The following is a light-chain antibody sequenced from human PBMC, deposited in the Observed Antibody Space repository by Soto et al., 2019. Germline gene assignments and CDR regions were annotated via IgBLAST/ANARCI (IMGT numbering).Light chain of an antibody. CDR1: QSVSSSF. Sequence: EIVLTQSPGTLSLSPGERATLSCRASQSVSSSFLAWYQQKPGQAPRLLIYGASSSATGIPERFSGSGSGTDFTLTISRLEPEDFAVYYCQQYDSSPWTFGQGTKVEIK. J-gene: IGKJ1*01. CDR3: QQYDSSPWT. CDR2: GAS. V-gene: IGKV3-20*01.